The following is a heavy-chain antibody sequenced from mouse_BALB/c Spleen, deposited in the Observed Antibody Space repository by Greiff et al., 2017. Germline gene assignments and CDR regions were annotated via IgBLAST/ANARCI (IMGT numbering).Heavy chain of an antibody. V-gene: IGHV5-17*02. Sequence: EVKVVESGGGLVQPGGSRKLSCAASGFTFSSFGMHWVRQAPEKGLEWVAYISSGSSTIYYADTVKGRFTISRDNPKNTLFLQMTSLRSEDTAMYYCARQFGGYGSLFDYWGQGTTLTVSS. J-gene: IGHJ2*01. D-gene: IGHD1-1*01. CDR1: GFTFSSFG. CDR2: ISSGSSTI. CDR3: ARQFGGYGSLFDY.